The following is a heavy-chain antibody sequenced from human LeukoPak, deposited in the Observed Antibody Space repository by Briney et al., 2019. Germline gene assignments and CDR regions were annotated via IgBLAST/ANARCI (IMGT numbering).Heavy chain of an antibody. CDR1: GYTFTGYY. CDR2: INPNSGGT. Sequence: ASVKVSCKASGYTFTGYYMHWVRQAPGQGLEWMGWINPNSGGTNYAQKFQGRVTMTRDTSISTAYMELSRLRSDDTAVYYCARGVQRLVRRDYFDYWGQGTLVTVSS. D-gene: IGHD6-13*01. CDR3: ARGVQRLVRRDYFDY. J-gene: IGHJ4*02. V-gene: IGHV1-2*02.